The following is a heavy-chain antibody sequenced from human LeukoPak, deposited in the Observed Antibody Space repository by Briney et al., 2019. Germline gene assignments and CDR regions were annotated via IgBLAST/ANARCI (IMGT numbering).Heavy chain of an antibody. Sequence: PSETLSLTCTVSGGSISSYYWSWIRQPPGKGLGWLGYIYYSGSTNYTPSLKSRVTISVDTSKNQFSLKLSSVTAADTAVYYCARARGAGPGAHFDYWGQGTPVTVSS. CDR2: IYYSGST. V-gene: IGHV4-59*12. CDR3: ARARGAGPGAHFDY. CDR1: GGSISSYY. D-gene: IGHD3-10*01. J-gene: IGHJ4*02.